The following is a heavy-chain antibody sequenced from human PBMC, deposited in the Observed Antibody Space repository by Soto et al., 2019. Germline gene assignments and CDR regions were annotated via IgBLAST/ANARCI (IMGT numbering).Heavy chain of an antibody. CDR3: AKNYGGKDYYYYGMDV. V-gene: IGHV3-30-3*01. CDR2: ISYDGSNK. Sequence: QVQLVESGGGVVQPGRSLRLSCAASGFTFSSYAMHWVRQAPGKGLEWVAVISYDGSNKYYADSVKGRFTISRDNSKNTLYLQMNSLRAEDTAVYYCAKNYGGKDYYYYGMDVWGQGTTVTVS. CDR1: GFTFSSYA. J-gene: IGHJ6*02. D-gene: IGHD4-17*01.